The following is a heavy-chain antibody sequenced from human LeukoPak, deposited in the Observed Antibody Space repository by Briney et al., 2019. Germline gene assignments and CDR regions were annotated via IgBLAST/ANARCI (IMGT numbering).Heavy chain of an antibody. J-gene: IGHJ3*02. V-gene: IGHV4-59*01. CDR1: GGSISSYY. CDR3: ARSGPQALDI. Sequence: PSETLSLTCTVSGGSISSYYWSWLRQPPGKGLEWIGYIYYSGRTNYNLPLKSRGTISVDTTKNQFSLKLSSVTAADTAVYYCARSGPQALDIWGQGTMVTVSS. CDR2: IYYSGRT.